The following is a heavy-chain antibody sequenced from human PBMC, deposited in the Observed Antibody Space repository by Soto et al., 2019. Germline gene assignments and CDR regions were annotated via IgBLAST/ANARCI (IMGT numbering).Heavy chain of an antibody. CDR2: INTDGSIT. CDR1: AFPFSGNF. CDR3: ARDGEGF. J-gene: IGHJ4*02. V-gene: IGHV3-74*01. D-gene: IGHD2-21*01. Sequence: GGFLSLSCTAAAFPFSGNFMHWVRRVPRRGLVWVSRINTDGSITDYVDSVKGRFTISRDNAKNTLYLQMNSLRVEDTAVYYCARDGEGFWGQGTLVTVSS.